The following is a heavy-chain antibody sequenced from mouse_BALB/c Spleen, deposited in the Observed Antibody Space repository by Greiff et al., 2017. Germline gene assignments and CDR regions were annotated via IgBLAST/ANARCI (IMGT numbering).Heavy chain of an antibody. CDR2: IYPSDSYT. J-gene: IGHJ2*01. V-gene: IGHV1-69*02. D-gene: IGHD2-14*01. CDR3: TRGDYRYDGYYFDY. Sequence: QVQLQQPGAELVRPGASVKLSCKASGYTFTSYSINWVKQRPGQGLEWIGNIYPSDSYTNYNQKFKDKATLTVDKSSSTAYMQLSSPTSEDSAVYYCTRGDYRYDGYYFDYWGQGTTLTVSS. CDR1: GYTFTSYS.